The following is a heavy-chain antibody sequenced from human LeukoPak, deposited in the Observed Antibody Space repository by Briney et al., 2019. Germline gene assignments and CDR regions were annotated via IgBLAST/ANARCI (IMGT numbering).Heavy chain of an antibody. CDR1: GYTFTSYY. Sequence: GASVKVSCKASGYTFTSYYMHWVRQAPGQGLEWMEIINPSGGSTSYAQKFQGRVTMTRDMSTSTAYMELSRLRSDDTAVYYCAREGGGFLSSPRWAFDIWGQGTMVTVSS. CDR2: INPSGGST. V-gene: IGHV1-46*01. D-gene: IGHD3-16*01. CDR3: AREGGGFLSSPRWAFDI. J-gene: IGHJ3*02.